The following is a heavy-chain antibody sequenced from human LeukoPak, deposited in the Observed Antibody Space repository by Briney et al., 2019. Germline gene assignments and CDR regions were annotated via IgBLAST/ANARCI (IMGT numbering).Heavy chain of an antibody. CDR3: GKDRQNKYSGYDYLSHFDY. V-gene: IGHV3-23*01. J-gene: IGHJ4*02. D-gene: IGHD5-12*01. Sequence: GGSLRLSCAASGFTFSSYAMSWVRQAPGKGLEWVSAISCSGGSTYYADSVKGRFTISRDNSENTLYLQMNSLRAEDTAVYYCGKDRQNKYSGYDYLSHFDYGGQGTLVTVSS. CDR1: GFTFSSYA. CDR2: ISCSGGST.